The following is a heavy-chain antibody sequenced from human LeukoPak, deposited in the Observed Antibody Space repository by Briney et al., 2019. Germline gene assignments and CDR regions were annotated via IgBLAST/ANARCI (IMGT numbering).Heavy chain of an antibody. V-gene: IGHV1-2*06. J-gene: IGHJ4*02. D-gene: IGHD4-17*01. CDR1: GYTFTGYY. CDR3: ARDTVTTNPSPSFDY. Sequence: ASVKVSXKASGYTFTGYYMHWVRRAPGQGLDWMGRINPNSGGTNYAQKFQGRVTMTRDTSISTAYMELSRLRSDDTAVYYCARDTVTTNPSPSFDYWGQGTLVTVSS. CDR2: INPNSGGT.